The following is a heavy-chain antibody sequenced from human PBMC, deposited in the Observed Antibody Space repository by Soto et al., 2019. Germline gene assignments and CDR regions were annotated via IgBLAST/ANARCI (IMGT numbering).Heavy chain of an antibody. D-gene: IGHD6-25*01. CDR1: GYTFTSYG. V-gene: IGHV1-18*01. Sequence: EASVKVSCKASGYTFTSYGISWVRQAPGQGLEWMGWINGYNGNTNHAQKLQGRVTITTDTSTSAAYMELSSLSSEDTAVYYCARAVAAPADFDYWGQGTLVTVSS. J-gene: IGHJ4*02. CDR2: INGYNGNT. CDR3: ARAVAAPADFDY.